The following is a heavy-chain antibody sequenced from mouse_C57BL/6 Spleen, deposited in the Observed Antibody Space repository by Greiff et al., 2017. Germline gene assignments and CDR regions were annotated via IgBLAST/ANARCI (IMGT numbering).Heavy chain of an antibody. Sequence: VQLQQSGAELVRPGASVKLSCTASGFNIKDDYMHWVKQRPEQGLEWIGWIDPENGDTEYASKFQGKATITADTSSNTAYLQLSSLTSEDTAVYYGTPCPSYSNYVDYWGQGTTLTVSS. CDR2: IDPENGDT. CDR1: GFNIKDDY. D-gene: IGHD2-5*01. CDR3: TPCPSYSNYVDY. V-gene: IGHV14-4*01. J-gene: IGHJ2*01.